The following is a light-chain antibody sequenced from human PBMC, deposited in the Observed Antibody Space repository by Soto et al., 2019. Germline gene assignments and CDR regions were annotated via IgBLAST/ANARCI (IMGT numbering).Light chain of an antibody. CDR1: QSVSSSY. V-gene: IGKV3-20*01. J-gene: IGKJ1*01. Sequence: ETVLTQSPGTLSLSPGEGATLSCRASQSVSSSYLAWCQQKPGQTPRLLIYGASNRATGIPDRFSGSGSGTDFTLPISRLEPEDFAVYYCQQYVPSPPSWTFGQGTKVEIK. CDR3: QQYVPSPPSWT. CDR2: GAS.